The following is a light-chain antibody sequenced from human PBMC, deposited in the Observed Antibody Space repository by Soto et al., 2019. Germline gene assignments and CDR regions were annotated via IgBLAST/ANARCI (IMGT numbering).Light chain of an antibody. Sequence: VLTQSPGTLSLSPGERATLSCRASQSVRSNLAWYQQKPGQAPRLLIYGASTRATGIPARFSGSGSGTEFTLTITSLQSEDFAVYYCQQYNNWPWTFGQGTKVDI. CDR2: GAS. CDR3: QQYNNWPWT. CDR1: QSVRSN. V-gene: IGKV3-15*01. J-gene: IGKJ1*01.